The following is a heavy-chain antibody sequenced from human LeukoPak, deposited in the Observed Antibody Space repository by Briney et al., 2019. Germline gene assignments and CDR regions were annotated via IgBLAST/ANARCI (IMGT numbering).Heavy chain of an antibody. CDR1: GGSISSYY. V-gene: IGHV4-59*08. D-gene: IGHD1-1*01. CDR3: ARLYNWNDLYYFDY. J-gene: IGHJ4*02. Sequence: PSETLSLTCTVSGGSISSYYWSWIRQPPGKGLEWIVYIYYSGSTNYNPSLKSRVTISVDTSKNQFSLKLSSVTAADTAVYYCARLYNWNDLYYFDYWGQGTLVTVSS. CDR2: IYYSGST.